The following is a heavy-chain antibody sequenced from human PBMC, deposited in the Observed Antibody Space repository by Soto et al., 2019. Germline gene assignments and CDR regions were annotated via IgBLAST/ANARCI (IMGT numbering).Heavy chain of an antibody. CDR2: ISSSSSYI. J-gene: IGHJ6*02. CDR3: ARSVTIFGVVTRYYYYGMDV. V-gene: IGHV3-21*01. D-gene: IGHD3-3*01. CDR1: GFTFSSYS. Sequence: SLRLSCAASGFTFSSYSMNWVRQAPGKGLEWVSSISSSSSYIYYADSVKGRFTISRDNAKNSLYLQMNSLRAEDTAVYYCARSVTIFGVVTRYYYYGMDVWGQGTTVTVSS.